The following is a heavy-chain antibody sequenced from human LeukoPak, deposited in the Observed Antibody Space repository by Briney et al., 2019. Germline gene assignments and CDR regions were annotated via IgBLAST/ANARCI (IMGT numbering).Heavy chain of an antibody. CDR2: IYYSGST. J-gene: IGHJ5*02. CDR1: GGSISSSSYY. Sequence: SETLSLTCTVSGGSISSSSYYWGWIRQPPGKGLEWIGSIYYSGSTYYNPSLKSRVTISVDTSKNQFSLKLSSVTAADTAVYYCARGRYSSGWYDGWGQGTLVTVSS. D-gene: IGHD6-19*01. V-gene: IGHV4-39*07. CDR3: ARGRYSSGWYDG.